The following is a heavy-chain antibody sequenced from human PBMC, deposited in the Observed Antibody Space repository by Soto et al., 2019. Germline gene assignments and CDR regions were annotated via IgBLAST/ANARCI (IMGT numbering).Heavy chain of an antibody. V-gene: IGHV4-38-2*01. J-gene: IGHJ4*02. CDR3: ARGLLYYYGSGSPSPFDY. D-gene: IGHD3-10*01. CDR1: GYSISSGYY. Sequence: PSETLSLTCAVSGYSISSGYYWGWIRQPPGKGLEWIGSIYHSGSTYYNPSLKSRVTISVDTSKNQFSLKLSSVTAADTAVYYCARGLLYYYGSGSPSPFDYWGQGTLVTAPQ. CDR2: IYHSGST.